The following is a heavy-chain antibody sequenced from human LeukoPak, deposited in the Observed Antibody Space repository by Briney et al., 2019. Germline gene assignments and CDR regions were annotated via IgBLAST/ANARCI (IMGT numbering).Heavy chain of an antibody. CDR2: IYYSGST. D-gene: IGHD2-15*01. J-gene: IGHJ6*02. Sequence: SETLSLTCTVSGGSISSYYWSWIRQPPGKGLEWIGYIYYSGSTNYNPSLKSRVTISVDTSKNQFSLKLSFVTAADTAVYYCARSHPRIFGMDVWGQGTTVTVSS. CDR3: ARSHPRIFGMDV. V-gene: IGHV4-59*01. CDR1: GGSISSYY.